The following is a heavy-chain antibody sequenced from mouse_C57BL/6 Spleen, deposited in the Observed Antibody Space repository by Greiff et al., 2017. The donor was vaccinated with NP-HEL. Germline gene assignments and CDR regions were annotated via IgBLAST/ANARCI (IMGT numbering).Heavy chain of an antibody. Sequence: VMLVESGAELARPGASVKLSCKASGYTFTSYGISWVKQRTGQGLEWIGEIYPRSGNTYYNEKFKGKATLTADKSSSTAYMELRSLTSEDSAVYFCAREESFDVWGTGTTVTVSS. CDR3: AREESFDV. CDR2: IYPRSGNT. CDR1: GYTFTSYG. J-gene: IGHJ1*03. V-gene: IGHV1-81*01.